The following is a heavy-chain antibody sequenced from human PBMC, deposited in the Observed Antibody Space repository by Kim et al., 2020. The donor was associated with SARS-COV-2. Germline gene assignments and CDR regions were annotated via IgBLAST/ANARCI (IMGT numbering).Heavy chain of an antibody. CDR2: ISGSGGST. CDR1: GFTFSSYA. J-gene: IGHJ4*02. Sequence: GGSLRLSCAASGFTFSSYAMSWVRQAPGKGLEWVSAISGSGGSTYYADSVKGRFTISRDNSKNTLYLQMNSLRAEDTAVYYCASYYDILTGYLSLYWGQGTLVTVSS. CDR3: ASYYDILTGYLSLY. V-gene: IGHV3-23*01. D-gene: IGHD3-9*01.